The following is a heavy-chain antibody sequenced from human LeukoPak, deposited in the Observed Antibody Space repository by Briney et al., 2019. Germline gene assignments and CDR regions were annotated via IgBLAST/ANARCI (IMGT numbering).Heavy chain of an antibody. CDR1: GFTFSTYG. J-gene: IGHJ4*02. Sequence: PGGSLRLSCAASGFTFSTYGMQWVRQAPGKGLEWVTFIGSDGNEKYYADSVKGRFTISRDNSRSTLYLQMNSLRVEDTAVYYCAQERGRRSFFDYWGQGTLVTVSS. CDR3: AQERGRRSFFDY. V-gene: IGHV3-30*02. D-gene: IGHD2-15*01. CDR2: IGSDGNEK.